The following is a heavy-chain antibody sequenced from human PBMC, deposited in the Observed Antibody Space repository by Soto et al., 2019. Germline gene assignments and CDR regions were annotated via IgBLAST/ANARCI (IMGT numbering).Heavy chain of an antibody. CDR1: GYSFTSLD. V-gene: IGHV1-8*01. D-gene: IGHD1-26*01. CDR2: MQPSTGRT. Sequence: QVQLVQSGAEVREPGASVKVSCKASGYSFTSLDINWVRQTAGQGLEWMGWMQPSTGRTGYAQKFKGRVTMTRDTSIKPGYLKLTTQSSDDTACYYCARGVSAGVDYWGQGTLVTVSS. CDR3: ARGVSAGVDY. J-gene: IGHJ4*02.